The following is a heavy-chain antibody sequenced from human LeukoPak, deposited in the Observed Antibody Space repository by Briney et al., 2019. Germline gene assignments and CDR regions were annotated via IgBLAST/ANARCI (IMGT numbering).Heavy chain of an antibody. V-gene: IGHV4-31*02. J-gene: IGHJ4*02. CDR1: GGSISGSAYY. CDR3: ARASPFFDS. Sequence: SQTLSLTCTVSGGSISGSAYYWTWIRHHPETGLEWMGYIYYTGSTFYSPSLKSRLSKSIDMSKKQFSLNLTSVTAADTAVYYCARASPFFDSWGQGALVTVSS. CDR2: IYYTGST.